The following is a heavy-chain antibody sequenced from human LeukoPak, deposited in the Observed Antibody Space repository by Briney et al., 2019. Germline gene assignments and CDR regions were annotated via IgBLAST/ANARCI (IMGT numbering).Heavy chain of an antibody. Sequence: GRSLRLSCAASGFTFSSYAMHWVRQAPGKGLEWVAVISYDGSNKYYADSVKGRFTISRDNSKNTLYLQMNSLRAEDTAVYYCARGGYYYDSTREFDYWGQGTLVTVSS. CDR1: GFTFSSYA. CDR2: ISYDGSNK. V-gene: IGHV3-30-3*01. J-gene: IGHJ4*02. CDR3: ARGGYYYDSTREFDY. D-gene: IGHD3-22*01.